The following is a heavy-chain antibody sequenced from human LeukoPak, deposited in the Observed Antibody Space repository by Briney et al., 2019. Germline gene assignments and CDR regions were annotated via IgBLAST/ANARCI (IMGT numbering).Heavy chain of an antibody. J-gene: IGHJ3*02. V-gene: IGHV3-30*04. CDR3: ARDSYYDRTEHAFDI. D-gene: IGHD3-22*01. Sequence: GGSLRLSCAASGFTFSSYAMHWVRQAPGKGLEWVAVISYDGSNKYYADSVKGRFTISRDNSKNTLYLQMNSLRAEDTAVYYCARDSYYDRTEHAFDIWGQGTMVTVSS. CDR1: GFTFSSYA. CDR2: ISYDGSNK.